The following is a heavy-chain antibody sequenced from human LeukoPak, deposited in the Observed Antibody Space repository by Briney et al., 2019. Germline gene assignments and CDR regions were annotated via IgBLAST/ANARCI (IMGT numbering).Heavy chain of an antibody. CDR3: TGSFGELTFFDY. CDR2: IRSKAYGGTT. Sequence: PGGSLRLSCAASGFTFSSYWMSWVRQAPGKGLEWVGFIRSKAYGGTTENAASVKGRFTISRDDSKSIAYLQMNSLKTKDTAVYYCTGSFGELTFFDYWGLGTLVTVSS. J-gene: IGHJ4*02. D-gene: IGHD3-10*01. CDR1: GFTFSSYW. V-gene: IGHV3-49*04.